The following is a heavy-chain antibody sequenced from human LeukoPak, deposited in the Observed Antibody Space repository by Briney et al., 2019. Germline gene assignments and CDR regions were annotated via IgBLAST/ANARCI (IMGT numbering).Heavy chain of an antibody. V-gene: IGHV3-74*01. CDR1: GFTFSTYA. CDR2: INSDGITT. Sequence: GSLRLSCAASGFTFSTYAMSCVRQAPGKGLVWVSRINSDGITTSYADSVKGRFTNSRDNTKNTLYLQMNSLRAEDTAVYYCARIGASVGAIDYWGQGTLVTVSS. CDR3: ARIGASVGAIDY. J-gene: IGHJ4*02. D-gene: IGHD1-26*01.